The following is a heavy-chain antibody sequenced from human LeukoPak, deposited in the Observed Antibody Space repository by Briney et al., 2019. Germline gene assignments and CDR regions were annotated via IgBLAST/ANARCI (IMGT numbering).Heavy chain of an antibody. CDR2: VYHRGTT. D-gene: IGHD4-11*01. CDR3: ARFADTNYDAFDI. J-gene: IGHJ3*02. V-gene: IGHV4-38-2*02. Sequence: SQTLSLTCTVSAYSITSGSSWGWIRQPPGKGLEWIANVYHRGTTNYNPSLKSRLTISVDTSKNHFSLRLSSLSTADTAIYYCARFADTNYDAFDIWGQGTLVTVSS. CDR1: AYSITSGSS.